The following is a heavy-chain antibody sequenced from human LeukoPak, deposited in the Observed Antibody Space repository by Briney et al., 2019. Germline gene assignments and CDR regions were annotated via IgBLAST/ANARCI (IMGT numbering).Heavy chain of an antibody. J-gene: IGHJ4*02. D-gene: IGHD3-10*01. Sequence: GASVKVSCKASGYTFTGYYMHWVRQAPGQGLEWMGWISAYNGNTYYSQRFQDRVTITKDTSTGTAYMDLRNLRTDDTAMYYCARNGRVRRVVKDLFEYWGQGTLVAVSS. CDR3: ARNGRVRRVVKDLFEY. CDR2: ISAYNGNT. CDR1: GYTFTGYY. V-gene: IGHV1-18*04.